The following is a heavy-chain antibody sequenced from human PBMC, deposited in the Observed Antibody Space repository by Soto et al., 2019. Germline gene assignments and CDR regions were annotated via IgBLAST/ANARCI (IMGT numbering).Heavy chain of an antibody. CDR3: ARDLGRTAAGYYYYDAMDV. CDR2: IKEDGSEK. J-gene: IGHJ6*02. V-gene: IGHV3-7*01. D-gene: IGHD2-2*01. CDR1: GFTFGDFW. Sequence: EVQLVESGGGLVQPGGSLTLSCAASGFTFGDFWMNWVRQAPGKGLEWVANIKEDGSEKYFLDSVKGRFTISRDNAKNSLYLQINSLRAEDTGVYYCARDLGRTAAGYYYYDAMDVWGQGPTVTVSS.